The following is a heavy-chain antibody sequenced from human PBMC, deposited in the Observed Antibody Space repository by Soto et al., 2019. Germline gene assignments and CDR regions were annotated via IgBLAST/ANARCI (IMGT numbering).Heavy chain of an antibody. CDR3: ARDRVGATGRGYYYSYGMDV. CDR2: TYYRSKWYN. Sequence: PSQTLSLTCAISGDSVSSNSAAWNWIRQSPSRGLEWLGRTYYRSKWYNDYAVSVKMRITINPDTSKNQFSLQLNSVTPEDTAVYYCARDRVGATGRGYYYSYGMDVWGQGTTVTVSS. CDR1: GDSVSSNSAA. J-gene: IGHJ6*02. D-gene: IGHD1-26*01. V-gene: IGHV6-1*01.